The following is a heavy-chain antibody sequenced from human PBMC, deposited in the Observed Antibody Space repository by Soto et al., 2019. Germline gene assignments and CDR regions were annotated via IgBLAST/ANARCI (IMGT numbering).Heavy chain of an antibody. CDR1: GGSFSGYY. Sequence: SETLSLACAVYGGSFSGYYWSWIRQPPGKGLEWIGEINHSGSTNYNPSLKSRVTISVDTSKNQFSLKLSSVTAADTAVYYCARGHGHGGFDYWGQGTLVTVSS. CDR3: ARGHGHGGFDY. D-gene: IGHD2-15*01. CDR2: INHSGST. V-gene: IGHV4-34*01. J-gene: IGHJ4*02.